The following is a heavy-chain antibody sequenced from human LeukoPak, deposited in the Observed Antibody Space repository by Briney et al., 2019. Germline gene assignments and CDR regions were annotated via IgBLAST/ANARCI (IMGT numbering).Heavy chain of an antibody. CDR3: AREPRYSYGSDAFDI. V-gene: IGHV4-39*07. CDR1: GGSISSGSYY. CDR2: IYYSGST. Sequence: PSQTLSLTCTVSGGSISSGSYYWSWIRQPPGKGLEWIGSIYYSGSTYYNPSLKSRVTISVDTSKNQFSLKLSSVTAADTAVYYCAREPRYSYGSDAFDIWGQGTMVTVSS. J-gene: IGHJ3*02. D-gene: IGHD5-18*01.